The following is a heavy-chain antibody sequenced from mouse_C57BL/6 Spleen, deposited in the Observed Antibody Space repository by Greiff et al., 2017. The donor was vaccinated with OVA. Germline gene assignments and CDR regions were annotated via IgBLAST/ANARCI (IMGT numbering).Heavy chain of an antibody. V-gene: IGHV1-61*01. J-gene: IGHJ3*01. CDR3: AREDDYDGGFAY. Sequence: VQLQQPGAELVRPGSSVKLSCKASGYTFTSYWMDWVKQRPGQGLEWIGNIYPSDSETHYNQKFKDKATLTVDKSSSTAYMQLSSLTSEDSAVYYCAREDDYDGGFAYWGQGTLVTVSA. CDR2: IYPSDSET. CDR1: GYTFTSYW. D-gene: IGHD2-4*01.